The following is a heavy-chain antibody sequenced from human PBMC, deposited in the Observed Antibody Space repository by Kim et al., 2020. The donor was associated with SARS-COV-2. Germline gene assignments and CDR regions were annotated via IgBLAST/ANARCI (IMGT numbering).Heavy chain of an antibody. J-gene: IGHJ4*02. CDR3: AVSAYSYSPFVS. Sequence: GGSLRLSCAASRFTFTWTHWVRQAPGKGLVWVSRINGDGSSTSYADSVKGRVTVSRDSAKNTYLQMNGLRAEDTAVYYCAVSAYSYSPFVSWGQGTLVTV. D-gene: IGHD5-18*01. CDR1: RFTFTW. CDR2: INGDGSST. V-gene: IGHV3-74*01.